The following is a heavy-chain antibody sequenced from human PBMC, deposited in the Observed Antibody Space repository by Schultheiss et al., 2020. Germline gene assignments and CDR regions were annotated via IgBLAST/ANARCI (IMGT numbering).Heavy chain of an antibody. V-gene: IGHV1-8*01. CDR1: GYTFTSYD. CDR2: MNPNSGNT. Sequence: ASVKVSCKASGYTFTSYDINWVRQATGQWLEWMGWMNPNSGNTGYAQKFQGRVTMTRDTSTSTVYMELSSLRSEDTAVYYCARLKLLWRNWFDPWGQGTLVTVSS. CDR3: ARLKLLWRNWFDP. J-gene: IGHJ5*02. D-gene: IGHD2-2*01.